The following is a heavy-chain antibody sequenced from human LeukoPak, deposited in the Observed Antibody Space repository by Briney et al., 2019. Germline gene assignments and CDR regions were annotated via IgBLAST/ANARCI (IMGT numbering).Heavy chain of an antibody. CDR2: ISSSSTYI. CDR3: AKKVRARPSDYPDY. J-gene: IGHJ4*02. D-gene: IGHD6-6*01. V-gene: IGHV3-21*04. Sequence: GGSLRLSCAASGFTFSSYSMNWVRQAPGKGLEWVSSISSSSTYIYYADSVKGRFTISRDNSKNTLYLQMNSLRAEDTAVYYCAKKVRARPSDYPDYWGQGTLVTVSS. CDR1: GFTFSSYS.